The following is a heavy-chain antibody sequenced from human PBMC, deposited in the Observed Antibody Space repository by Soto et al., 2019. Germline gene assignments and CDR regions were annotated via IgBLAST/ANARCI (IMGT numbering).Heavy chain of an antibody. CDR1: GYSFTNSW. J-gene: IGHJ4*01. Sequence: GESLKISCMGSGYSFTNSWIGWVRQMPGKGLEWMGIIYPGDSDARYMPSFQGQITFSADKSINTAYLQWRSLKASDTAIYYCARLKDYGDSFDYWGQGTLVTVSS. V-gene: IGHV5-51*01. CDR3: ARLKDYGDSFDY. CDR2: IYPGDSDA. D-gene: IGHD4-17*01.